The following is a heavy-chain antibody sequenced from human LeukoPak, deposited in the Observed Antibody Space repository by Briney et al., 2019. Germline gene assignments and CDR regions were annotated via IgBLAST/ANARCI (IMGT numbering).Heavy chain of an antibody. Sequence: KPGGSLRLSCAASGFTFSDYYMSWIRQAPGKGLEWVSYISSSSSYTNHADSVKGRFTISRDNAKNSLYLQMNSLRAEDTAVYYCARDGDYFDYWGQGTLVTVSS. J-gene: IGHJ4*02. CDR3: ARDGDYFDY. CDR2: ISSSSSYT. V-gene: IGHV3-11*06. CDR1: GFTFSDYY. D-gene: IGHD4-17*01.